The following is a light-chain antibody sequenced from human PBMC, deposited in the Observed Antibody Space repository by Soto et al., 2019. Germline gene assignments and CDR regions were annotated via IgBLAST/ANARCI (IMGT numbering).Light chain of an antibody. J-gene: IGKJ4*02. V-gene: IGKV3-11*01. CDR1: QSISSY. CDR3: QQRSSWPLT. CDR2: DAS. Sequence: EIVLTQSPATLSLSPGERATLSCRASQSISSYLAWYQQKPGQAPMLLIYDASNRATGIPARFSGSGSGTDFTPTISRLEPEDLAVYYCQQRSSWPLTFGGGNKVEIK.